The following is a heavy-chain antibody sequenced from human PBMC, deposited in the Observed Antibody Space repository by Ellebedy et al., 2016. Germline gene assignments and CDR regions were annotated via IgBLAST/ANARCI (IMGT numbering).Heavy chain of an antibody. D-gene: IGHD4-17*01. Sequence: DSVKGRFTISRDNSKNTLYLQMNSLRAEDTAVYFCARDRGDYEADYDYGMDVWGQGTTVTVSS. CDR3: ARDRGDYEADYDYGMDV. J-gene: IGHJ6*02. V-gene: IGHV3-30*01.